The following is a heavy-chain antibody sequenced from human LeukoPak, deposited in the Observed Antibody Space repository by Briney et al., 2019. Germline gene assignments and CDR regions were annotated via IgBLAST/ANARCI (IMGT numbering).Heavy chain of an antibody. D-gene: IGHD2-15*01. Sequence: KPGASVKVSCKASGYTFTGYYMHWVRQAPGQGLEWMGWINPNSGGTNYAQKFQGRVTMTRDTSISTAYMELSRLRPDDTAVYYCARIGYCSGGSCPFDYWGQGTLVTVSS. CDR3: ARIGYCSGGSCPFDY. CDR1: GYTFTGYY. CDR2: INPNSGGT. V-gene: IGHV1-2*02. J-gene: IGHJ4*02.